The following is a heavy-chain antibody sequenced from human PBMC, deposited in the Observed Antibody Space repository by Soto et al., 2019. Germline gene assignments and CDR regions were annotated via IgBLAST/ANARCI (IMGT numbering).Heavy chain of an antibody. CDR2: INHRGST. Sequence: QEQLQQWGAGLLKPSETLSLTCAVYGGSFSNYYWTWIRQPPGKGLEWIGEINHRGSTNYNPSLKRRVTISVDTSKNQFSVKLSSVTAADTAVYYCARGKGYCTTSSCRECGSCYYDYWGQGTLVTVSS. D-gene: IGHD2-8*01. CDR1: GGSFSNYY. CDR3: ARGKGYCTTSSCRECGSCYYDY. J-gene: IGHJ4*02. V-gene: IGHV4-34*01.